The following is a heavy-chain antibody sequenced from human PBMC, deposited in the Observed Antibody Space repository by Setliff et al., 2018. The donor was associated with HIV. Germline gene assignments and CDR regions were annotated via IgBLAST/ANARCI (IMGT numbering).Heavy chain of an antibody. CDR3: AVVGYQNKHYMDV. D-gene: IGHD1-26*01. J-gene: IGHJ6*03. CDR1: GYTLTELS. Sequence: GESLKVSCKVSGYTLTELSMNWVRQAPGKGLEWMGGFDPTEGETIYAQRFQGRVTMSEDTSTDTAYMEVSSLRSEDTAVYYCAVVGYQNKHYMDVWGKGTTVTVS. V-gene: IGHV1-24*01. CDR2: FDPTEGET.